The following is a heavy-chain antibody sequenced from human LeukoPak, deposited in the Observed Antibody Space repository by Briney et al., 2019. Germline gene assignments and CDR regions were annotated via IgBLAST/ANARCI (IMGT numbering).Heavy chain of an antibody. CDR1: GFKFDDYA. Sequence: GRSLRLSCAVSGFKFDDYAMHWVRQPPGKGLEWVSSVSWNSDNMAYADSVKGRFTISRDNAKKSLYLQMNSLRTDDMALYYCVKDACGGGCYLVNWGQGTLVTVSS. CDR2: VSWNSDNM. J-gene: IGHJ4*02. CDR3: VKDACGGGCYLVN. V-gene: IGHV3-9*03. D-gene: IGHD2-21*02.